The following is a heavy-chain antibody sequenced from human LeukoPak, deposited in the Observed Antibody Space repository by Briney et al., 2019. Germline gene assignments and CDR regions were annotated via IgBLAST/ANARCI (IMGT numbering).Heavy chain of an antibody. CDR1: GFTFSDYY. D-gene: IGHD6-13*01. Sequence: GGSLRLSCAASGFTFSDYYMSWVRQAPGKGLEWVSYISRGGSTIYYPDSVKGRFTISRDNAENSLYLQLTGLRAEDTAVYCCARELTGSRWQFDYWGQGTLVTVSS. J-gene: IGHJ4*02. V-gene: IGHV3-11*01. CDR2: ISRGGSTI. CDR3: ARELTGSRWQFDY.